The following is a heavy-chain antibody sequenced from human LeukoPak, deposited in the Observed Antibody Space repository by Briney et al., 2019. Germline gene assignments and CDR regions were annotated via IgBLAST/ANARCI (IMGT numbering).Heavy chain of an antibody. D-gene: IGHD1-26*01. V-gene: IGHV7-4-1*02. Sequence: ASVKVSCKASGYTFTSYAMNWVRQAPGQGLEWMGWINTNTGNPTYAQGFTGRFVFSLDTSVSTAYLQISSLKAEDTAVYYCARGYIVGASREGYFDYWGQGTLVTVSS. CDR1: GYTFTSYA. J-gene: IGHJ4*02. CDR3: ARGYIVGASREGYFDY. CDR2: INTNTGNP.